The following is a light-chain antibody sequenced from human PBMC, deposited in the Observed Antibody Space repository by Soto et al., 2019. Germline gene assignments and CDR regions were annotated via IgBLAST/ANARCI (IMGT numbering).Light chain of an antibody. V-gene: IGLV1-47*01. J-gene: IGLJ2*01. Sequence: QSVLTQPPSASGTPGQRVTISCSGTRSNIGNNYVYWYQQFPGTAPKLLIYRNNQRPSGVPDRFSGSKSGTSASLAISGLRSEDEADYYCAAWDDSLRGAVFGGGTKLTVL. CDR3: AAWDDSLRGAV. CDR1: RSNIGNNY. CDR2: RNN.